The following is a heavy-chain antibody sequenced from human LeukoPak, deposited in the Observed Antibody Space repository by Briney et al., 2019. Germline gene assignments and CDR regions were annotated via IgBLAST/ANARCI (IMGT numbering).Heavy chain of an antibody. V-gene: IGHV3-64*01. J-gene: IGHJ1*01. D-gene: IGHD4-17*01. CDR1: GFTFSSYD. CDR2: ISSNGGST. Sequence: PGGALRLSCAASGFTFSSYDMHWVRQAPGKGLEYVSAISSNGGSTYYANSVKGRFTISRDNSKNTLYLQMGSLRAEDMAVYYCARDNDYGDYVRYFQHWGQGTLVTVSS. CDR3: ARDNDYGDYVRYFQH.